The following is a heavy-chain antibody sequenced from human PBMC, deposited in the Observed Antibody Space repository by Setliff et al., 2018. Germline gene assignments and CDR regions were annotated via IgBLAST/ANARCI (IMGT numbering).Heavy chain of an antibody. CDR2: ISSYNDVT. J-gene: IGHJ3*01. V-gene: IGHV1-18*01. D-gene: IGHD2-15*01. CDR3: AISTLSICSGGSCPNAFDV. CDR1: AYIFNSYG. Sequence: ASVKVSCKASAYIFNSYGISWVRQAPGQGLEWMGWISSYNDVTNYAQRFQGRVTMTTDTSKSAAYMDLRGLRSDDTAVYYCAISTLSICSGGSCPNAFDVWGQGTMVT.